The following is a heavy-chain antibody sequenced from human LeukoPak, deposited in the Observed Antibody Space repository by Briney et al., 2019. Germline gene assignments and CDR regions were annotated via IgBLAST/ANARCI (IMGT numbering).Heavy chain of an antibody. V-gene: IGHV1-69*05. CDR3: ARDLPKSPYDSSGYYLDY. Sequence: ASVKVSCKASGGTFSSYAISWVRQAPGQGLEWMGRIIPIFGTANYAQKFQGRVTITTDESTSTAYMELSSLSSEDTAVYYCARDLPKSPYDSSGYYLDYWGQGTLVTVSS. CDR1: GGTFSSYA. CDR2: IIPIFGTA. J-gene: IGHJ4*02. D-gene: IGHD3-22*01.